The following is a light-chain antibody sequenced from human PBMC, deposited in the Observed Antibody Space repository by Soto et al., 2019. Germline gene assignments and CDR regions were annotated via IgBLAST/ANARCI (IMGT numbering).Light chain of an antibody. J-gene: IGLJ2*01. V-gene: IGLV1-44*01. CDR1: SSNIGSNP. CDR3: AAWEDSLFGPV. Sequence: QSVLAQPPSASGTPGQRGTISCSGSSSNIGSNPVNWFQQLPGKAPKLLISGTNPRPSGVPDRFSGSKSGTSASVAIGGLESEDEADYYCAAWEDSLFGPVFGGGTKVTAL. CDR2: GTN.